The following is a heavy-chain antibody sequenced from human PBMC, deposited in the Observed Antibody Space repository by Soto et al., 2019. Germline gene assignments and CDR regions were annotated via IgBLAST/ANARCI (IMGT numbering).Heavy chain of an antibody. J-gene: IGHJ4*02. CDR1: GFTFSSYA. V-gene: IGHV3-23*01. CDR2: ISGSGGST. Sequence: EVQLLESGGGLVQPGGSLXXXXAASGFTFSSYAMSWVRQAPGKGLEWVSAISGSGGSTYYAESVKGRFTISRDNSKNTLYLQMNSLRAEDTAVYYCASQGRTDYWGQGTLVTVSS. CDR3: ASQGRTDY.